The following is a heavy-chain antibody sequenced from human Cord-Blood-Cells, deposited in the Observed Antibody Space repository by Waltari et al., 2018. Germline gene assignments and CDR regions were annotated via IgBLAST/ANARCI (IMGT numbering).Heavy chain of an antibody. CDR1: GGSFSGYY. D-gene: IGHD6-13*01. J-gene: IGHJ4*02. CDR3: ARHKGAAAARPFDY. V-gene: IGHV4-34*01. Sequence: QVQLQQWGAGLLKPSETLSLTCAVYGGSFSGYYWSWIRQPPGKGLEWIGEINHSVSTNYNPSLKSRVAISVDTSNNQFSLKLSSVTAADTAVYYCARHKGAAAARPFDYWGQGTLVTVSS. CDR2: INHSVST.